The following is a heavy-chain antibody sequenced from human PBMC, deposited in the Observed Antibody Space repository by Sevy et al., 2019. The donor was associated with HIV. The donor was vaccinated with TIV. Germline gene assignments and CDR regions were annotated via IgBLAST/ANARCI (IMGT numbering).Heavy chain of an antibody. D-gene: IGHD6-6*01. CDR1: GGSISSGGYY. Sequence: SDTLSLTCTVSGGSISSGGYYWSWIRQHPGKGLEWIGYIYYSGSTYYNPSLKSRVTISVDTSKNQFSLKPSSVTAADTAVYYCARAIAARHFDYWGQGTLVTVSS. CDR3: ARAIAARHFDY. V-gene: IGHV4-31*03. CDR2: IYYSGST. J-gene: IGHJ4*02.